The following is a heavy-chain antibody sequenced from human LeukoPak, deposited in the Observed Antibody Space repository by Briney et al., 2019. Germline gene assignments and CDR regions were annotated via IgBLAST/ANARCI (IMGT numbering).Heavy chain of an antibody. D-gene: IGHD3-10*01. Sequence: GGSLRLSCTASGFTFSDFWMHWVRRAPGKGLVWVSRIRGDGNDANYADSVKGRFTISGDNSQNTLYLQMNSLRADDTAVYYCASDRVLGSGSLDNWGQGVLVTVSS. CDR3: ASDRVLGSGSLDN. V-gene: IGHV3-74*01. CDR2: IRGDGNDA. J-gene: IGHJ4*02. CDR1: GFTFSDFW.